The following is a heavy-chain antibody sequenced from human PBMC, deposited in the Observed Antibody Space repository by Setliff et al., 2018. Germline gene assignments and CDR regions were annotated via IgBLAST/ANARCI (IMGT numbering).Heavy chain of an antibody. D-gene: IGHD3-3*01. Sequence: SETLSLTCTVSGGSISSHYWSWVRQPPGKGLEWIGYIYYXGXXXXXXXXXXXXTISVXXSKNQFSLKLSSVTAADTAVYYCARAEHGYDFWSGYYGYYYYYMDVWGKGTTVTVSS. CDR2: IYYXGXX. CDR3: ARAEHGYDFWSGYYGYYYYYMDV. V-gene: IGHV4-59*11. J-gene: IGHJ6*03. CDR1: GGSISSHY.